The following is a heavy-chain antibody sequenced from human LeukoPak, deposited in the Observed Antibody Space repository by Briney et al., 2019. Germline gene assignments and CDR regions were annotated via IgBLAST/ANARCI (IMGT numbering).Heavy chain of an antibody. Sequence: ASVKVSCKPSGYTFTRYYMHWVRQAPGQGLEWMGWINPNSGGTNYAQKFQGRVTMTRDTSISTAYMELSRLRSNDTAVYYCARMGHYDRSGYYYVGAFDIWGQGTMVSVSS. D-gene: IGHD3-22*01. CDR3: ARMGHYDRSGYYYVGAFDI. CDR2: INPNSGGT. J-gene: IGHJ3*02. CDR1: GYTFTRYY. V-gene: IGHV1-2*02.